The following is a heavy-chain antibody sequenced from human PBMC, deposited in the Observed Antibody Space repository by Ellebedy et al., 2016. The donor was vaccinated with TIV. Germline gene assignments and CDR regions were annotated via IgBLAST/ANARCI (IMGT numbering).Heavy chain of an antibody. J-gene: IGHJ6*02. V-gene: IGHV1-2*02. D-gene: IGHD3-9*01. CDR2: INPNSSGT. Sequence: ASVKVSCKASGYTFTSYYMHWVRQAPGQGLEWMGWINPNSSGTNYAQKFQGRVTMTRDTSISTAYMELSRLRSDDTAVYYCARGNPDIRPRYGMDVWGQGTTVTVSS. CDR1: GYTFTSYY. CDR3: ARGNPDIRPRYGMDV.